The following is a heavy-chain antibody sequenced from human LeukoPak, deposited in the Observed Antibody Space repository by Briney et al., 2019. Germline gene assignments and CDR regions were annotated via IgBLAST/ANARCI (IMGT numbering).Heavy chain of an antibody. D-gene: IGHD3-10*01. CDR2: INWNGGST. J-gene: IGHJ4*02. Sequence: GGSLRLSCAASGFTFDDYGMSWVRQAPGKGREWVSGINWNGGSTGYADSVKGRFAISRDNAKNSLYLQMNSLRAEDTALYYCARDPSIYGSGSTRGYWGQGTLVTVSS. CDR3: ARDPSIYGSGSTRGY. CDR1: GFTFDDYG. V-gene: IGHV3-20*04.